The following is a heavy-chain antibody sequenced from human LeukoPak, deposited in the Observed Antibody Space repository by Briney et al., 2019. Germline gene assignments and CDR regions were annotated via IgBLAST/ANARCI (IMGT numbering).Heavy chain of an antibody. CDR3: ARGTSLVLRYFDWLGDYFDY. J-gene: IGHJ4*02. Sequence: TLSLTCAVSGGSISSGGYSWSWIRQPPGKGLEWIGYIYHSGSTYYNPSLKSRVTISVDRSKNQFSLKLSSVTAADTAVYYCARGTSLVLRYFDWLGDYFDYWGQGTLVTVSS. CDR1: GGSISSGGYS. D-gene: IGHD3-9*01. CDR2: IYHSGST. V-gene: IGHV4-30-2*01.